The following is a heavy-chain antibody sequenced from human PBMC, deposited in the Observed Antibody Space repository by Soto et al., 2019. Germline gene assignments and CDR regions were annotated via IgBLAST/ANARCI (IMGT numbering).Heavy chain of an antibody. J-gene: IGHJ4*02. CDR3: ARARWLRFRGYFDY. Sequence: ASVKVSCKASGYTFTGYYMHWVRQAPGQGLEWMGWINPNSGGTNYAQKFQGWVTMTRDTSISTAYMELSRLSSDDTAVYYCARARWLRFRGYFDYWGQGTLVTVSS. CDR2: INPNSGGT. CDR1: GYTFTGYY. V-gene: IGHV1-2*04. D-gene: IGHD5-12*01.